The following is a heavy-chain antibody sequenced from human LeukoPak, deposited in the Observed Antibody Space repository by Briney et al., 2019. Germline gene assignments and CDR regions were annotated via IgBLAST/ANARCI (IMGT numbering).Heavy chain of an antibody. J-gene: IGHJ4*02. Sequence: GGSLRLSCAASGFTFSRHSMDWVRQAPGKGLEWVSSISSSSSDIYYADSVKGRFIISRDNAKNSLYLQMNSLRAEDTAVYYCASHSGNYPRGYFDYWGQGTLVIVSA. D-gene: IGHD1-26*01. V-gene: IGHV3-21*01. CDR2: ISSSSSDI. CDR1: GFTFSRHS. CDR3: ASHSGNYPRGYFDY.